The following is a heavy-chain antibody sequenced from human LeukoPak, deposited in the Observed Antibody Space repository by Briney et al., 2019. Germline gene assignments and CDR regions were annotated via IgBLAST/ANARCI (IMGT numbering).Heavy chain of an antibody. CDR3: ARAPSNAHFDY. D-gene: IGHD3-3*02. J-gene: IGHJ4*02. V-gene: IGHV3-66*01. Sequence: PGGSLRLSCAASGFTVSRSYMIWARQAPGKGLEWVSVIYSGGSTYYADSVKGRFTISRDNSNNTVYLQMNSLRAEDTAVYYCARAPSNAHFDYWGQGTLVTVSS. CDR1: GFTVSRSY. CDR2: IYSGGST.